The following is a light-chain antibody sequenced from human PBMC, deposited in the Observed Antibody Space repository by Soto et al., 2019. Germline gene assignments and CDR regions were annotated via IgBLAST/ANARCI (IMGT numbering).Light chain of an antibody. Sequence: QLLLTQSPSASASLGASVKLTCTLSSGHSSYAIAWHQQQPEKGPRYLMKLNSDGSHSKGDGIPDRFSGSSSGAERYLTISSLQSEDEADYYCQTWGTGIQVFGTGTKLTV. V-gene: IGLV4-69*01. CDR1: SGHSSYA. CDR2: LNSDGSH. J-gene: IGLJ1*01. CDR3: QTWGTGIQV.